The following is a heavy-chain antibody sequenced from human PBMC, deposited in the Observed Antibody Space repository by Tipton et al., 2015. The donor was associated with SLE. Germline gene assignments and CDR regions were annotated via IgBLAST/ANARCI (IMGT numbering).Heavy chain of an antibody. CDR1: GGSISSHY. Sequence: TLSLTCTVSGGSISSHYWSWIRQPPGKGLEWIGYIYYSGSTNYNPSLKSRVTISVDTSKNQFSLKLSSVTAADTAVYYCAGTGGYKSYWYFDLWGRGTLVTVSS. J-gene: IGHJ2*01. CDR3: AGTGGYKSYWYFDL. CDR2: IYYSGST. V-gene: IGHV4-59*11. D-gene: IGHD5-24*01.